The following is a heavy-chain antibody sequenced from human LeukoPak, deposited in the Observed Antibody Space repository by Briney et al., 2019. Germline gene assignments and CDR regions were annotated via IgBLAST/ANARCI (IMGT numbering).Heavy chain of an antibody. Sequence: SVKVSCKASGFTFTSTAVRWVRQARGQRLEWIGWIVVGSGNTNYAQKFQERVTITRDMSTSTAYMELSSLRSEDTAVYYCAAEAAANYYYYGMDVWGQGTTVTVSS. J-gene: IGHJ6*02. CDR3: AAEAAANYYYYGMDV. V-gene: IGHV1-58*01. CDR1: GFTFTSTA. D-gene: IGHD6-13*01. CDR2: IVVGSGNT.